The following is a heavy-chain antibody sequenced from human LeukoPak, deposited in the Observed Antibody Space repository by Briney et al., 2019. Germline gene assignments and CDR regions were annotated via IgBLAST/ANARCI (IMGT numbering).Heavy chain of an antibody. CDR1: GGSISSGDYY. CDR3: ARSIVVVPATRVGLGY. Sequence: SQTLSLTCTVSGGSISSGDYYWSWIRQPPGKGLEWIGYIYYSGSTYYNPSLKSRVTISVDTSKNQFSLKLSSVTAADTAVYYCARSIVVVPATRVGLGYWGQGTLVTVSS. V-gene: IGHV4-30-4*08. J-gene: IGHJ4*02. D-gene: IGHD2-2*01. CDR2: IYYSGST.